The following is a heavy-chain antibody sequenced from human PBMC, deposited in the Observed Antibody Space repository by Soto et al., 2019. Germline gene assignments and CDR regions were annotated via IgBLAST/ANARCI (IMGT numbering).Heavy chain of an antibody. J-gene: IGHJ4*02. D-gene: IGHD3-3*01. Sequence: SETLSLTCTVSGGPISSGGYYWSWIRQHPGKGLEWIGYIYYSGSTNYNPSLKSRVTISVDTSKNQFSLKLSSVTAADTAVYYCARAYHSDDFWSGYYGPYFDYWGQGTLVTVSS. CDR2: IYYSGST. CDR1: GGPISSGGYY. V-gene: IGHV4-61*08. CDR3: ARAYHSDDFWSGYYGPYFDY.